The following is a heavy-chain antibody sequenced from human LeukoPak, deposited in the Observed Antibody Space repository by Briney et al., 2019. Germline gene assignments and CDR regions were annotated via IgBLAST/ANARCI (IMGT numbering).Heavy chain of an antibody. CDR2: INPNSGGT. CDR3: ARPVKGATGWFDP. D-gene: IGHD4-11*01. Sequence: ASVKVSCKASGYTFTGYYMHWVRQAPGQGLEWMGWINPNSGGTNYAQKFQGRVTMTRDTSISTAYMELSRLRSDDTAVYYCARPVKGATGWFDPWGQGTLVTVSS. J-gene: IGHJ5*02. V-gene: IGHV1-2*02. CDR1: GYTFTGYY.